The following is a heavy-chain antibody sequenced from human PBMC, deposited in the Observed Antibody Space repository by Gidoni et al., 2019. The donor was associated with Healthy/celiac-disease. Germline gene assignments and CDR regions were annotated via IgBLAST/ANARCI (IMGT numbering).Heavy chain of an antibody. D-gene: IGHD3-22*01. CDR2: IIMCSSYI. CDR1: GFTFSSYS. Sequence: EVQLVESGGGLVKPGGSLRLSCAASGFTFSSYSMNWVRQAPGKGLEWFSSIIMCSSYIYYAYSVKCRFTISRDNAKNSLYLQMNSLRAEDTAVYYCARGLTNYYDSSGYAYLGYWGQGTLVTVSS. CDR3: ARGLTNYYDSSGYAYLGY. V-gene: IGHV3-21*01. J-gene: IGHJ4*02.